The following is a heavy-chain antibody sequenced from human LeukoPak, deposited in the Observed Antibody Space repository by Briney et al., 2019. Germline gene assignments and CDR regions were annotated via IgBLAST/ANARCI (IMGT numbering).Heavy chain of an antibody. J-gene: IGHJ4*02. D-gene: IGHD6-19*01. CDR1: GYTFTDYY. CDR2: VDPEDGGT. V-gene: IGHV1-69-2*01. Sequence: GASVKVSCKVSGYTFTDYYMHWVRQAPGKGLEWMGLVDPEDGGTIYAEKFQGRVTITADTSTDTAYMELSSLRSEDTAVYYCATMFSSSGWYYFDYWGQGTLVTVSS. CDR3: ATMFSSSGWYYFDY.